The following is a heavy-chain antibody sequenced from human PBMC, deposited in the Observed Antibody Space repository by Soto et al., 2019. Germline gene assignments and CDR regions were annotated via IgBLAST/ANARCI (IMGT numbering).Heavy chain of an antibody. CDR2: IYYRGRT. Sequence: QVQLQESGPGLVKPSQTLSLTCTVSGGSISSGGYYWSWIRQHPGKGLEWIGYIYYRGRTYYNPSLRSLVTISVDTSKNQFSLKLSSVTAADTAMYYCARDQSHPDHCYYGMDVWGQGTTVTVSS. V-gene: IGHV4-31*01. CDR1: GGSISSGGYY. J-gene: IGHJ6*02. CDR3: ARDQSHPDHCYYGMDV.